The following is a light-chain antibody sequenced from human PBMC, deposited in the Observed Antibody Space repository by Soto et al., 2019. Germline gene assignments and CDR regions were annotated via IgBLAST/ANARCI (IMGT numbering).Light chain of an antibody. CDR3: QQYGSSPSWT. J-gene: IGKJ1*01. Sequence: EIVLTESPGTLSLSPGERATLSCRASQSVSSYLAWYQQKPGQAPRLLIYGASTRATGIPARFSGSGSGTEFTLTISRLEPEDFAVYYCQQYGSSPSWTFGQGTKVDIK. CDR1: QSVSSY. V-gene: IGKV3-20*01. CDR2: GAS.